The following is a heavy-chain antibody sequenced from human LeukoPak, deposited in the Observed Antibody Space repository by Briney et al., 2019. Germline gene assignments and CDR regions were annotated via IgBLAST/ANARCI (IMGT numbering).Heavy chain of an antibody. CDR3: AIMHGYYDGSGFWVQ. Sequence: GGSLRLSCAASGFTFSSYAMSWVRQAPGKGLEWVSFISPSGDRTSNADSVEGRLTTSRDNTRNTLYLQMNSLRDEDTGVYYCAIMHGYYDGSGFWVQWGQGTLVTVSS. D-gene: IGHD3-22*01. V-gene: IGHV3-23*01. CDR1: GFTFSSYA. J-gene: IGHJ4*02. CDR2: ISPSGDRT.